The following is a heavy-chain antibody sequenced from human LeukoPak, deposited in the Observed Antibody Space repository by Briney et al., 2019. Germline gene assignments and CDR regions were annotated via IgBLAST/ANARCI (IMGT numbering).Heavy chain of an antibody. J-gene: IGHJ4*02. CDR3: AKGGVATVDYFDY. CDR2: ISFDGRNK. D-gene: IGHD5-12*01. V-gene: IGHV3-30*18. Sequence: GGSLRFSCVASGFTFGSYGMHWVRQAPGKGLEWVAVISFDGRNKYYADSVKGRFTISRDDSKNTVYLQMNSLRTEDTAVYYCAKGGVATVDYFDYWGQGTLVTVSS. CDR1: GFTFGSYG.